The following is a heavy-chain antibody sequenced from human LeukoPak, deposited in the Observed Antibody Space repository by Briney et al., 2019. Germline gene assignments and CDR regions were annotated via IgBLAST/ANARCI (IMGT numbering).Heavy chain of an antibody. CDR2: ISSSSSHI. V-gene: IGHV3-21*01. CDR1: GFTFSSYS. D-gene: IGHD2/OR15-2a*01. CDR3: ARDKGFPR. Sequence: GGSLRLSCAASGFTFSSYSMNWVRQAPGKGLEWVSSISSSSSHIYYADSVKGRFTISRDNAKNSLYLQMNSLRAEDTAVYYCARDKGFPRWGQGTLVTVSS. J-gene: IGHJ4*02.